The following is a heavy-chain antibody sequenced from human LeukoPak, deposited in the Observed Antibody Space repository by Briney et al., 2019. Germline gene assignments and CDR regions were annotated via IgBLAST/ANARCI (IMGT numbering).Heavy chain of an antibody. J-gene: IGHJ4*02. D-gene: IGHD5-12*01. Sequence: PSETLSLTCTVSGGSIGSYYWCWIWKRPRAGQERNGYVYYSGSANYNPSLKSRVTISVAISTTQFSLTLSSVTAADTAVYYCASLPARKVAYFDYWGQGTLVTVSS. V-gene: IGHV4-59*08. CDR1: GGSIGSYY. CDR3: ASLPARKVAYFDY. CDR2: VYYSGSA.